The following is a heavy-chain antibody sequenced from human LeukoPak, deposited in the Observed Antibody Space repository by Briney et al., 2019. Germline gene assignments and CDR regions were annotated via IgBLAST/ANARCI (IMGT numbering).Heavy chain of an antibody. Sequence: GGSLRLSCAASGFTFSSYGMHWVRQAPGKGLEWVAVISYDGSNKYYADSVKDRFTISRDNSKNTLYLQMNSLRVEDTAVYYCAKDRLLDYWGQGTLVTVSS. D-gene: IGHD5/OR15-5a*01. CDR1: GFTFSSYG. J-gene: IGHJ4*02. CDR2: ISYDGSNK. CDR3: AKDRLLDY. V-gene: IGHV3-30*18.